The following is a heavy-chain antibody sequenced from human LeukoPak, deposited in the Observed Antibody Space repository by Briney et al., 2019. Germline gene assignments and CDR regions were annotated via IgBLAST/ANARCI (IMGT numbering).Heavy chain of an antibody. J-gene: IGHJ4*02. Sequence: GGSLRLSCAASGFTVSSNYMSWVRQAPGKGLEWVSVIYSGGSTYYADSVKGRFTISRDNSKNTLYLQMNSLRAEDTVVYYCARVQPGYTFDYWGQGTLVTVSS. V-gene: IGHV3-66*02. CDR3: ARVQPGYTFDY. CDR2: IYSGGST. CDR1: GFTVSSNY. D-gene: IGHD1-14*01.